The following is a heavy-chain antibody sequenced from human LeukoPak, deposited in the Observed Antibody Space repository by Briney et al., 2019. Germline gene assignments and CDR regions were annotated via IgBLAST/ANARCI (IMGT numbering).Heavy chain of an antibody. J-gene: IGHJ5*02. D-gene: IGHD2-21*02. CDR2: IYYSGST. CDR1: GGSISSSSYY. V-gene: IGHV4-39*07. Sequence: SGTLSLTCTVSGGSISSSSYYWGWIRQPPGKGLEWIGSIYYSGSTYYNPSLKSRVTISVDTSKNQFSLKLSSVTAADTAVYYCARVPYCGGDCPNFDPWGQGTLVTVSS. CDR3: ARVPYCGGDCPNFDP.